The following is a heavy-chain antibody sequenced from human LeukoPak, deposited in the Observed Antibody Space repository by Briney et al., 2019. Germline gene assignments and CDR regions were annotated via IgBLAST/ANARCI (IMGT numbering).Heavy chain of an antibody. CDR1: GFTFSSYE. V-gene: IGHV3-48*03. D-gene: IGHD4-17*01. Sequence: PGGSLRLSCAASGFTFSSYEMNWVRQAPGKGLEWVSYISSSGSTIYYADSVKGRFTISRDNAKNSLYLQMNSLRAEDTAVYYCARVGGLTTVSYFDYWGQGTLVTVSS. CDR2: ISSSGSTI. CDR3: ARVGGLTTVSYFDY. J-gene: IGHJ4*02.